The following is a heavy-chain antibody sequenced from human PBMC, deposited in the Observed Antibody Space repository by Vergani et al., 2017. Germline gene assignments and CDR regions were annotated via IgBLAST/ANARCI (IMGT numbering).Heavy chain of an antibody. V-gene: IGHV4-4*07. CDR3: AVIPRGYCSSTSCYGSLNWFDP. D-gene: IGHD2-2*01. Sequence: QVQLQESGPGLVKPSETLSLTCTVSGGSISSYYWSWIRQPAGKGLEWIGRIYTSGSTNYNPSLKSRVTMSVDTSNNQFSLKLSSVTAADTAVYYCAVIPRGYCSSTSCYGSLNWFDPWGQGTLVTVSS. J-gene: IGHJ5*02. CDR1: GGSISSYY. CDR2: IYTSGST.